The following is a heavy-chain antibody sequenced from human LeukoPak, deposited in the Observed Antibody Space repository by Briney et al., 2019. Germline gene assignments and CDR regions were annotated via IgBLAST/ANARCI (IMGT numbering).Heavy chain of an antibody. V-gene: IGHV4-39*01. Sequence: SETLSLTCTVSSDSISSSSYYWGWIRQPPGKGLEWIGSIYYSGSTYYNPSLKSRVTISVDTSKNQFSLKLSSVTAADTAVHYCARQRMVRGVIWWFDPWGQGTLVTVSS. J-gene: IGHJ5*02. D-gene: IGHD3-10*01. CDR1: SDSISSSSYY. CDR3: ARQRMVRGVIWWFDP. CDR2: IYYSGST.